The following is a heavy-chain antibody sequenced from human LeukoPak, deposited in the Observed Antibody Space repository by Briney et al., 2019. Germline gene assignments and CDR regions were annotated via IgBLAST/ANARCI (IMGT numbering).Heavy chain of an antibody. J-gene: IGHJ4*02. V-gene: IGHV4-59*01. CDR1: GGSISSYY. D-gene: IGHD2-15*01. CDR3: ARDKGGLTDAWAFDY. Sequence: SETLSLTCTVSGGSISSYYWSWIRQPPGKGLEWIGYIYYSGSTNYNPSLKSRVTISVDTSNNQFSLKLSSVTAADTAVYYCARDKGGLTDAWAFDYWGQGTLVTVSS. CDR2: IYYSGST.